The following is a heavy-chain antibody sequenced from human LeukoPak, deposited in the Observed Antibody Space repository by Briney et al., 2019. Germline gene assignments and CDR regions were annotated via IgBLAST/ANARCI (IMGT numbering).Heavy chain of an antibody. Sequence: GGSLRLSCAASGVSFDDYAMHRVRQAPGKGLEWVSAISWNGNSIVYADSVKGRFTIARDNAKNSLYLQMNSLRAEDTALYYCAKGEGSGIHYYSMDVWGHGTTVTVSS. D-gene: IGHD3-10*01. CDR1: GVSFDDYA. CDR2: ISWNGNSI. V-gene: IGHV3-9*01. CDR3: AKGEGSGIHYYSMDV. J-gene: IGHJ6*02.